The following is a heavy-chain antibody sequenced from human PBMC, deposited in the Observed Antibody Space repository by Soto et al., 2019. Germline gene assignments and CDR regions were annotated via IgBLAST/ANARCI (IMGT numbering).Heavy chain of an antibody. Sequence: QVQLVESGGGVVQPGGSLSLSCATSGFTFSDSGMHWVRQAPGKGLEWVAVIGSDGSDKSYADSVEGRFTISRENSKNTLYFQMNSLKGGEPGLYYCGGDKPYGSPAGWGGGFDYWGQGTLVTVSS. V-gene: IGHV3-33*01. CDR3: GGDKPYGSPAGWGGGFDY. CDR1: GFTFSDSG. J-gene: IGHJ4*02. D-gene: IGHD3-16*01. CDR2: IGSDGSDK.